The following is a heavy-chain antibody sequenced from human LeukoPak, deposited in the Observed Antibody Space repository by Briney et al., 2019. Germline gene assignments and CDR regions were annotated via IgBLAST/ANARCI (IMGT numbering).Heavy chain of an antibody. CDR2: ISSSSSTI. CDR3: ARDRGGTDDFWSGYYTGYFDY. V-gene: IGHV3-48*01. D-gene: IGHD3-3*01. J-gene: IGHJ4*02. CDR1: GFTFSNYN. Sequence: GGSLRLSCAASGFTFSNYNMNWVRQAPGKGLEWVSYISSSSSTIYYADSVKGRFAISRDNAKNSLYLQMNSLRVEDTAVFYCARDRGGTDDFWSGYYTGYFDYWGQGTLVTVSS.